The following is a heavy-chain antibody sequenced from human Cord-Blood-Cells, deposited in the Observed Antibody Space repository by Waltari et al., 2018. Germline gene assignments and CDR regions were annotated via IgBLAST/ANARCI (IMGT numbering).Heavy chain of an antibody. CDR1: GFTFSGPA. Sequence: EVQLVESGGGLVQPGGSLKLSCAASGFTFSGPAMHWVRQASGHGLEWVGRIRSKANIYATAYAASVKGRFTISRDDSKNTAYLQMNSLKTEDTAVYYCTRHVGGGITFGGVIVRGGQGTLVTVSS. CDR2: IRSKANIYAT. V-gene: IGHV3-73*02. CDR3: TRHVGGGITFGGVIVR. D-gene: IGHD3-16*02. J-gene: IGHJ4*02.